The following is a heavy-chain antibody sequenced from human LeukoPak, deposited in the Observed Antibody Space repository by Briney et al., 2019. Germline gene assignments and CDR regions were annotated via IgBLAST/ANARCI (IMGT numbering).Heavy chain of an antibody. J-gene: IGHJ6*02. CDR2: IWYDGSHK. CDR3: AREGDGSSWYPSRGMDV. Sequence: GGSLRLSCAASGFTVSSKYMSWVRQAPGKGLEWVALIWYDGSHKYYADSVEGRFTISRDNSKNTLHLQMNNLRAADTAVYYCAREGDGSSWYPSRGMDVWGQGTTVTVSS. D-gene: IGHD6-13*01. CDR1: GFTVSSKY. V-gene: IGHV3-33*08.